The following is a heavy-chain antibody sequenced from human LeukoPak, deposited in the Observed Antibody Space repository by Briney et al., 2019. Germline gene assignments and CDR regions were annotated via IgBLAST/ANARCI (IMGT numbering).Heavy chain of an antibody. Sequence: GGSLRLSCAASGFTVSSNYMSWVRQAPGKGLEWVSVIYSGGNTYYADSVKGRFTISRDNSKNTLYLQMNSLRAEDTAVYYCARGDSSGYYYFDYWGQGTLVTVSS. CDR1: GFTVSSNY. J-gene: IGHJ4*02. D-gene: IGHD6-19*01. V-gene: IGHV3-53*01. CDR2: IYSGGNT. CDR3: ARGDSSGYYYFDY.